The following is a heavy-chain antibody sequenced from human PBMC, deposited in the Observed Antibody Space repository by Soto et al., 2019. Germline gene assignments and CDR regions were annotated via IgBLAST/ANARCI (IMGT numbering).Heavy chain of an antibody. J-gene: IGHJ4*02. CDR3: ARAAPWHVVVAGKADY. CDR1: GFTFSSYA. V-gene: IGHV3-30-3*01. Sequence: PGGSLRLSCAASGFTFSSYAMSWVRQAPGKGLEWVAVISYDGSNKYYADSVKGRFTISRDNSKNTLYLQMNSLRAEDTAVYYCARAAPWHVVVAGKADYWGQGTLVTVSS. D-gene: IGHD6-19*01. CDR2: ISYDGSNK.